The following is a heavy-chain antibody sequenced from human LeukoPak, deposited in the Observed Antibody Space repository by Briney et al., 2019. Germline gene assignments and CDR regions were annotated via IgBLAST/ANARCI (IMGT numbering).Heavy chain of an antibody. CDR2: MNPNSGNT. J-gene: IGHJ4*02. Sequence: ASVKVSCKASGYTFTSYDINWVRQATGQGLEWMGWMNPNSGNTGYAQKFQGRVTMTRNTSISTAYMELSSLRSEDTAAYYCARPLSFYGSGSYDYWGQGTLVTVSS. D-gene: IGHD3-10*01. V-gene: IGHV1-8*01. CDR3: ARPLSFYGSGSYDY. CDR1: GYTFTSYD.